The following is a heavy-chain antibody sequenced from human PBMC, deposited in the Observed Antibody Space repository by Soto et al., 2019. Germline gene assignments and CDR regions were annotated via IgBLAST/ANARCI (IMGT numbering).Heavy chain of an antibody. J-gene: IGHJ4*02. CDR1: GFTFGIYY. CDR2: IRSSSSYT. V-gene: IGHV3-11*06. CDR3: ARDVVGSGILFSEYYDFWSGYSYYFDY. D-gene: IGHD3-3*01. Sequence: PGGTQSLSSAASGFTFGIYYMILLRQAPGKGLEWVSYIRSSSSYTNYADSVKGRFTISRDNAKNSRYLQMNSLRAEDTAVYYCARDVVGSGILFSEYYDFWSGYSYYFDYWGQGTLVTVS.